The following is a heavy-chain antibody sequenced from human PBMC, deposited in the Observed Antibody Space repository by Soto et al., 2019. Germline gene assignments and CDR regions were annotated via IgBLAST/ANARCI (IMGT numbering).Heavy chain of an antibody. J-gene: IGHJ4*02. Sequence: VQLVESGGGVVQPGRSLRLSCAPSGFTFSNYAMHWVRQAPGKGLEWVAVISYDGSNKYYADSVKGRFTISRDNYKNTLYLQMNRLRAEDTAVYYCARNKRDLRFLAWSYDLDYWGQGTMVTVSS. D-gene: IGHD3-3*01. CDR2: ISYDGSNK. CDR1: GFTFSNYA. V-gene: IGHV3-30-3*01. CDR3: ARNKRDLRFLAWSYDLDY.